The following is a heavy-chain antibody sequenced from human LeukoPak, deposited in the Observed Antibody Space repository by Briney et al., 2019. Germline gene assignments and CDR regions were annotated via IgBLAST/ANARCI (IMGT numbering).Heavy chain of an antibody. CDR3: ARDFLGESGAAGC. V-gene: IGHV3-21*01. D-gene: IGHD3-10*01. Sequence: GESLRLSCTGSGFAFSSYTMNWVRQAPGQGPEWVSSISPSGSSTWNADSVRGRFSISRDNGKSSVYLQMNSLRGEDTAVYYCARDFLGESGAAGCWGQGTLVTVSS. CDR2: ISPSGSST. J-gene: IGHJ4*02. CDR1: GFAFSSYT.